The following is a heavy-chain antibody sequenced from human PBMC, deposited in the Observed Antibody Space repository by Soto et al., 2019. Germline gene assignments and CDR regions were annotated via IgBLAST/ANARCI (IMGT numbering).Heavy chain of an antibody. D-gene: IGHD3-10*01. Sequence: PGGSLRLSCAASGFTFSDHYMDWVRQAPGKGLEWVGRTRNKANSYTTEYAASVKGRFTISRDDSKNSLYLQMNSLKTEDTALYYCVSVSGSYYYGYWGQGTLVTVSS. J-gene: IGHJ4*02. V-gene: IGHV3-72*01. CDR2: TRNKANSYTT. CDR1: GFTFSDHY. CDR3: VSVSGSYYYGY.